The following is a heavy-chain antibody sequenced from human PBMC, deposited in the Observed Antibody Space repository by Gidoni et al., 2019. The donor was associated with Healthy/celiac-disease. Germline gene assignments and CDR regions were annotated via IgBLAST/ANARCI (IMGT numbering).Heavy chain of an antibody. Sequence: QVQLQESGPGLVKPSETLSLTCTVSGGSISSYYWSWIRQPAGKGLEWIGRIYTSGSTNYNPSLKSRVTMSVDTSKNQFSLKLSSVTAADTAVYYCARDIWFGELSNYGMDVWGQGTTVTVSS. CDR2: IYTSGST. CDR1: GGSISSYY. V-gene: IGHV4-4*07. CDR3: ARDIWFGELSNYGMDV. J-gene: IGHJ6*02. D-gene: IGHD3-10*01.